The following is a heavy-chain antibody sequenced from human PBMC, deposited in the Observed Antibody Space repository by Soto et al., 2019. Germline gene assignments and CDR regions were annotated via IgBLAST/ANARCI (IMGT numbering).Heavy chain of an antibody. Sequence: SETLSLTCTVSGGSISSYYWSWIRQPPGKGLEWIGYIYYSGSTNYNPSLKSRVTISVDTSKNQFSLKLSSVTAADTAVYYCARDPYYYDSSGYREWGQGTLVTVSS. CDR1: GGSISSYY. V-gene: IGHV4-59*01. CDR2: IYYSGST. D-gene: IGHD3-22*01. CDR3: ARDPYYYDSSGYRE. J-gene: IGHJ4*02.